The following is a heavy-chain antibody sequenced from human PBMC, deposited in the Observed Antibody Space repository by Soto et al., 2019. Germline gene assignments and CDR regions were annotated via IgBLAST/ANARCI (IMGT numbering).Heavy chain of an antibody. CDR2: ISAYNGNT. CDR1: GYTFTSYG. J-gene: IGHJ4*02. Sequence: ASVKVSCKASGYTFTSYGISWVRQAPGQGLEWMGWISAYNGNTNYAQKLQGRVTMTTDTSTNTAYMELRSLRSDDTAVYYCATGWFGEFVYYFDYWGQGTLVTVSS. CDR3: ATGWFGEFVYYFDY. V-gene: IGHV1-18*01. D-gene: IGHD3-10*01.